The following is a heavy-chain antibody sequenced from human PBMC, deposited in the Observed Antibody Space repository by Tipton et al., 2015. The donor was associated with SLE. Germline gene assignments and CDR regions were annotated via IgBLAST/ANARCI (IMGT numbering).Heavy chain of an antibody. V-gene: IGHV4-59*12. CDR2: VYYTGST. CDR1: GGSISRYY. Sequence: LRLSCTVSGGSISRYYWNWIRQPPGKGLEWIGYVYYTGSTNYNPSLKSRVTISVDTSKNQFSLKLSSVTAADTAVYYCASSSGSMVTTWYFDLWGRGTLVTVAS. D-gene: IGHD4-17*01. J-gene: IGHJ2*01. CDR3: ASSSGSMVTTWYFDL.